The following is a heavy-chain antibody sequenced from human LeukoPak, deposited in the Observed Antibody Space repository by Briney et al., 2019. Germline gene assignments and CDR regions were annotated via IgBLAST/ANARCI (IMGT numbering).Heavy chain of an antibody. Sequence: SETLSLTCTVSGGSISSGGYYWSWIRQHPGKGLEWIGYIYYSGSTYYNPSLKSRVTISVDTSKNQFSLKLSSVTAADTAVYYCARGWLRFFDHWGQGTLVTVSS. CDR1: GGSISSGGYY. D-gene: IGHD5-12*01. V-gene: IGHV4-31*03. CDR3: ARGWLRFFDH. J-gene: IGHJ4*02. CDR2: IYYSGST.